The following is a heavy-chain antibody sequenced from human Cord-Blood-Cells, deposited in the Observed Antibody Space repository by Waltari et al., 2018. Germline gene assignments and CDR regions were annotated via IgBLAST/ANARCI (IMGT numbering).Heavy chain of an antibody. J-gene: IGHJ2*01. Sequence: QLQLQELGPGLVKPSETLSLTCTVPGGSITSSSYYWGWIRQPPGKGLEWIGSIYYSGGTYYSPSLKSRVTRSVDTSKNQFSLKLSSVTAADTAVYYCARRTADWYFDLWGRGTLVTVSS. CDR2: IYYSGGT. CDR1: GGSITSSSYY. V-gene: IGHV4-39*01. CDR3: ARRTADWYFDL.